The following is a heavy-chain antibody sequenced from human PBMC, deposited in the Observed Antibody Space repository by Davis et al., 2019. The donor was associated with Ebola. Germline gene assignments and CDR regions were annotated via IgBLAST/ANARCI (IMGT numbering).Heavy chain of an antibody. J-gene: IGHJ4*02. Sequence: ASVKVSCKASGYTFTGYYMHWVRQAPGQGLEWMGRINPNSGGTNYAQKLQGRVTMTTDTSTSTAYMELRSLRSDDTAVYYCARDNLPQYYYDSSGYYRLEDYWGQGTLVTVSS. CDR2: INPNSGGT. V-gene: IGHV1-2*06. CDR1: GYTFTGYY. CDR3: ARDNLPQYYYDSSGYYRLEDY. D-gene: IGHD3-22*01.